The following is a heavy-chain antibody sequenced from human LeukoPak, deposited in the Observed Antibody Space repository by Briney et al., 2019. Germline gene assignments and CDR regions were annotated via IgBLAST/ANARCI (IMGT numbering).Heavy chain of an antibody. CDR3: AKESRVRAVSIRESHYHYYYGMDV. J-gene: IGHJ6*02. CDR2: IYAIGDT. CDR1: GGSINNFY. V-gene: IGHV4-4*07. D-gene: IGHD3-10*01. Sequence: PSETLSLTCSVSGGSINNFYWTWIRQPAGKGLEWIGRIYAIGDTNYNPSLKSRLTLSVDTSKNQFSLKLNSVTAADTALYFCAKESRVRAVSIRESHYHYYYGMDVWGRGTTVTVSS.